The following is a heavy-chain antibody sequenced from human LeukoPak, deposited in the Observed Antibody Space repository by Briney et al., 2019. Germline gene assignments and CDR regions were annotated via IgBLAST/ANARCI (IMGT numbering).Heavy chain of an antibody. V-gene: IGHV4-30-4*01. Sequence: TSETLSLTCTVSGGSISSGDYYWSWIRQPPGKGLEWIGYIYYSGSTYYNPSLKSRVTISVDTSKNQFSLKLSSVTAADTAVYYCARDKYSKREGWFDPWGQGTLVTVSS. CDR2: IYYSGST. CDR1: GGSISSGDYY. CDR3: ARDKYSKREGWFDP. D-gene: IGHD2-15*01. J-gene: IGHJ5*02.